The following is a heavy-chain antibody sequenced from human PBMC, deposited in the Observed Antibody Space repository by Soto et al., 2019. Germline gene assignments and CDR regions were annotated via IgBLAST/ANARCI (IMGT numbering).Heavy chain of an antibody. CDR2: ISSSSSYT. J-gene: IGHJ5*02. D-gene: IGHD3-10*01. CDR1: GFTFSDYY. V-gene: IGHV3-11*05. Sequence: GGSLRLSCAASGFTFSDYYMSWIRQAPGKGLEWVSYISSSSSYTNYADSVKGRFTISRDNAKNSLYLQMNSLRAEDTAVYYCARALEGSGSYYFVWFDPGGQGTLVTVSS. CDR3: ARALEGSGSYYFVWFDP.